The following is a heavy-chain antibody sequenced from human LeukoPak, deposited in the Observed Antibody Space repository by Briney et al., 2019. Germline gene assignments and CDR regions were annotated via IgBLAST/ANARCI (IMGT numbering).Heavy chain of an antibody. Sequence: GGSLRLSCVASGFTFSSYWMHWVRHAPGKGLVWVSRINSDGSSTTYADSVKGRFTISRDSAKKTLFLQMNSLRAEDTAVYYCARDGSSTWPLDYWGQGTLVTVSS. J-gene: IGHJ4*02. D-gene: IGHD6-13*01. CDR1: GFTFSSYW. CDR2: INSDGSST. CDR3: ARDGSSTWPLDY. V-gene: IGHV3-74*01.